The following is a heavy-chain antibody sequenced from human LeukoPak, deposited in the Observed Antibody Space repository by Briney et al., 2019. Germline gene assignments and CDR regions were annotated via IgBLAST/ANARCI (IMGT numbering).Heavy chain of an antibody. CDR3: ARATPNTIFGVVIAANFDY. D-gene: IGHD3-3*01. CDR2: IYYSGST. J-gene: IGHJ4*02. CDR1: GGSISSGDYY. V-gene: IGHV4-30-4*08. Sequence: SETLSLTCTVSGGSISSGDYYWSWIRQPPGKGLEWIGYIYYSGSTYYNPSLKSRVTISVDTSKNQFSLKLSSVTAADTAVYYCARATPNTIFGVVIAANFDYWGQGTLVTVSS.